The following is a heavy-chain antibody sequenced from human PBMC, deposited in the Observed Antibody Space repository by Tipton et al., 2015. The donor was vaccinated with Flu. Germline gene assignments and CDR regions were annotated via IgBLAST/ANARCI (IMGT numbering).Heavy chain of an antibody. CDR3: ARVWSSFVATASLDY. CDR2: IRYGGSS. V-gene: IGHV4-39*07. CDR1: GGSISTSGYY. Sequence: TLSLTCTVSGGSISTSGYYWGWIRQPPGKGLEWIGSIRYGGSSYYTPSLESRVTISLDMSKDQFSLKLASVTAADTAVYYCARVWSSFVATASLDYWGRGTLVTVSS. D-gene: IGHD1-1*01. J-gene: IGHJ4*02.